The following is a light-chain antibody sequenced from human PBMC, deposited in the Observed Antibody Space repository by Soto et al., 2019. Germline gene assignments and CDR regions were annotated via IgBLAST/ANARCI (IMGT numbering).Light chain of an antibody. V-gene: IGLV2-14*01. Sequence: QSALTQPASVSGSPGQSITISCTGTSSDVGGYEYVSWYQQHPGKAPKLIIYDVNTRPSGVSNRFSGSKSGNTASLTISELQPDDEADFYCSSYTSITTLGFGGGTKLTVL. CDR3: SSYTSITTLG. CDR1: SSDVGGYEY. CDR2: DVN. J-gene: IGLJ3*02.